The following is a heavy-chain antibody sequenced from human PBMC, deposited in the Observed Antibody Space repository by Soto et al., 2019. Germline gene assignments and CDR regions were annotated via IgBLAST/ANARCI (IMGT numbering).Heavy chain of an antibody. D-gene: IGHD1-7*01. CDR1: GYSFSSYV. CDR2: ITPLFGTA. V-gene: IGHV1-69*01. Sequence: QVLLVQSGAEVTKPGSSVKASCKTSGYSFSSYVISWVRQAPGQGLEWMGGITPLFGTAIYAQKFQDRVTFTADESTGTAYMELSSLRSEDTAVYYCARPTGITHLYDYGMDVWGQGTTVTVSS. J-gene: IGHJ6*02. CDR3: ARPTGITHLYDYGMDV.